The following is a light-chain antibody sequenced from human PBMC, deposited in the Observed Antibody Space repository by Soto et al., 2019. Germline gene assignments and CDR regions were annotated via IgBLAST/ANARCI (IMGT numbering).Light chain of an antibody. CDR3: SSFTASTNIV. CDR2: EVS. V-gene: IGLV2-14*01. Sequence: QSALTQPASVSGSPGQSIIISCTGTSSDVGYYNFVSWYQQHPGKAPKLMMYEVSNRPSGVPNRFSGSKSGNTASLTISGLQAEDEADYYCSSFTASTNIVFGTGTKVTVL. CDR1: SSDVGYYNF. J-gene: IGLJ1*01.